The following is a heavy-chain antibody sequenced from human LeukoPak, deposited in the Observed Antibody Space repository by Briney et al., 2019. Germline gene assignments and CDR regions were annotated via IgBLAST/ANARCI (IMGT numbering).Heavy chain of an antibody. CDR3: ARVATQSLYYYYMDV. D-gene: IGHD1-26*01. Sequence: SETLSLTCAVYGGSFSGYYWSWIRQPAGKGLEWIGRIYTSGSTNYNPSLKSRVTISVDTSKNQFSLKLSSVTAADTAVYYCARVATQSLYYYYMDVWGKGTTVTVSS. V-gene: IGHV4-59*10. CDR2: IYTSGST. CDR1: GGSFSGYY. J-gene: IGHJ6*03.